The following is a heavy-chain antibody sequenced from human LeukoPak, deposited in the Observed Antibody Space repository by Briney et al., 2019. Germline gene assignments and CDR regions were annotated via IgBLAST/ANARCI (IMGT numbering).Heavy chain of an antibody. Sequence: GASVKVSCKASGYSFISFGISWVRQAPGQGLEWMGWISGYNGNTNYAEKLQGRVTMTTDTSTSTAYMELRSLRSDDTAVYYCAREDSRRGSRGYFDYWGKGTLVTVSS. V-gene: IGHV1-18*01. CDR1: GYSFISFG. CDR2: ISGYNGNT. CDR3: AREDSRRGSRGYFDY. D-gene: IGHD6-13*01. J-gene: IGHJ4*02.